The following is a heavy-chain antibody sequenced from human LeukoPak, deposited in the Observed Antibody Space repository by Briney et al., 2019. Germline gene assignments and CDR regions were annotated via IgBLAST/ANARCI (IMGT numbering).Heavy chain of an antibody. CDR1: GFTLSTHW. CDR2: IKQDGSDK. Sequence: PGGSLRLSCAASGFTLSTHWMTWVRQAPGKGLEWVATIKQDGSDKYYVDSVKGRLTISRDNANNSLYLQMNSLRSEDTAVYYCARGIQLWNGDYWGQGTLVTVSS. J-gene: IGHJ4*02. V-gene: IGHV3-7*01. D-gene: IGHD5-18*01. CDR3: ARGIQLWNGDY.